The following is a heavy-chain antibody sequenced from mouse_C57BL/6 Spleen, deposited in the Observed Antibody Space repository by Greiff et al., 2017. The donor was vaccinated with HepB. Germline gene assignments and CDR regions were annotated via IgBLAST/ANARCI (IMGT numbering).Heavy chain of an antibody. J-gene: IGHJ4*01. CDR3: ARSYYGSSYHAMDY. D-gene: IGHD1-1*01. V-gene: IGHV3-6*01. Sequence: EVQLQQSGPGLVKPSQSLSLTCSVTGYSITSGYYWNWIRQFPGNKLEWMGYISYDGSNNYNPSLKNRISITRDTSKNQFFLKLNSVTTEDTATYYCARSYYGSSYHAMDYWGQGTSVTVSS. CDR2: ISYDGSN. CDR1: GYSITSGYY.